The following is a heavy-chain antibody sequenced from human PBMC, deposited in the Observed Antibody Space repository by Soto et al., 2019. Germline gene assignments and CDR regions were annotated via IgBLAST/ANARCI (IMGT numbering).Heavy chain of an antibody. D-gene: IGHD3-16*02. Sequence: EASVKVSCKASGYTFTSYGISWVRQAPGQGLEWMGWISAYNGNTNYAQKLQGRVTMTTDTSTSTAYMELRSLRSDDTAVYYCAREGYDYIWGSYRPDYYYYYMDVWGKGTTVTVSS. CDR1: GYTFTSYG. J-gene: IGHJ6*03. CDR2: ISAYNGNT. V-gene: IGHV1-18*01. CDR3: AREGYDYIWGSYRPDYYYYYMDV.